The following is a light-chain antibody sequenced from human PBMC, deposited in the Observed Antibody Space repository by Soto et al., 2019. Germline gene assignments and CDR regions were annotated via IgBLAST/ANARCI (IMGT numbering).Light chain of an antibody. V-gene: IGLV2-11*01. Sequence: QSALTQPRSVSGSPGQSVTISCTGTSSDVGGYNYVSWYQHHPGKAPKLVIYDVNKRPSGVPDRLSGSKSGNTASLTISGLQAEDEADYYCCSYAGNKIYMIFGGGTKLTVL. CDR2: DVN. J-gene: IGLJ2*01. CDR1: SSDVGGYNY. CDR3: CSYAGNKIYMI.